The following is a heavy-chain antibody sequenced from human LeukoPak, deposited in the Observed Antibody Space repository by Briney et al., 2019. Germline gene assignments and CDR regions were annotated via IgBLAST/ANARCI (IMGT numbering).Heavy chain of an antibody. CDR2: ISSMSDYK. CDR1: GFTFSSYS. J-gene: IGHJ4*02. D-gene: IGHD3-22*01. Sequence: PGGSLRLSCAASGFTFSSYSMNWVRQAPGKGLEWVSSISSMSDYKYYADSVKGRFTISRDDAKNSLYLQMNSLRAEDTAVYYCARRVIVVGLDYWGQGTLVTVSS. CDR3: ARRVIVVGLDY. V-gene: IGHV3-21*01.